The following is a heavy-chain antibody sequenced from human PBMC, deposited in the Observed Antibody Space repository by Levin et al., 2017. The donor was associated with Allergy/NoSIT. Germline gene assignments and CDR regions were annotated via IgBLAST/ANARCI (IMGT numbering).Heavy chain of an antibody. CDR3: AGEPNSPYYYYYGLDV. J-gene: IGHJ6*02. V-gene: IGHV4-39*07. D-gene: IGHD2/OR15-2a*01. CDR2: IYYSGSA. CDR1: GGSISSDSYY. Sequence: NPSETLSLTCTVSGGSISSDSYYWAWIRQPPGKGLEWIGSIYYSGSAYYNPSLKTRLTISVDTSKNQFSLRLNSVTAADTAVYYCAGEPNSPYYYYYGLDVWGQGTTVTVSS.